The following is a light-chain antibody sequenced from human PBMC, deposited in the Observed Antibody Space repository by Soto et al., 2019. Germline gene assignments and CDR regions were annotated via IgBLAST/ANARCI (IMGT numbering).Light chain of an antibody. CDR2: EVS. CDR3: TAYTSSFTHL. Sequence: QSALTQPASVSGSPGQSTTISCTGTSSDVGGYNYVSWYQQHPGKAPKLMIFEVSNRPSGVSNRFSGSKSGNTASLTISGLQTEDEADYYCTAYTSSFTHLFGTGTKV. V-gene: IGLV2-14*01. J-gene: IGLJ1*01. CDR1: SSDVGGYNY.